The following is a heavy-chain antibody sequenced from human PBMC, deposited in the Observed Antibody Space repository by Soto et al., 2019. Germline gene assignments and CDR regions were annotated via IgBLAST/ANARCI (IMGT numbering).Heavy chain of an antibody. CDR3: AKGDRGYCSGGSCYLGDY. CDR1: GFTFSNYA. V-gene: IGHV3-23*01. Sequence: EVQLLESGGGLAQPGGSLRLSCVVSGFTFSNYAMSWVRQAPGKGLEWVSGIRNSGGSTYYADSVKGRFTISRDSSKNTLYLQMNSLRAEDTAIYYCAKGDRGYCSGGSCYLGDYWGQGALVTVSS. J-gene: IGHJ4*02. D-gene: IGHD2-15*01. CDR2: IRNSGGST.